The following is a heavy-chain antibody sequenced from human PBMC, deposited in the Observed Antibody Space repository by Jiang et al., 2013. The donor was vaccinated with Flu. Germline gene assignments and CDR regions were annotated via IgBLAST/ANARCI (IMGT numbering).Heavy chain of an antibody. CDR1: GGSISSGGYS. J-gene: IGHJ5*02. CDR3: ARVGDGYNKGGWFDP. V-gene: IGHV4-30-2*01. Sequence: GSGLVKPSQTLSLTCAVSGGSISSGGYSWSWIRQPPGKGLEWIGYIYHSGSTYYNPSLKSRVTISVDRSKNQFSLKLSSVTAADTAVYYCARVGDGYNKGGWFDPWGQGTLVTVSS. D-gene: IGHD5-24*01. CDR2: IYHSGST.